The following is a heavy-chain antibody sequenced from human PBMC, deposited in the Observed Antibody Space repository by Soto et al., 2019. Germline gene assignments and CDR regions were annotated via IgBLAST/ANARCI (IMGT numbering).Heavy chain of an antibody. Sequence: QVQLVQSGGEVKKPGASVKVSCQASGYTFSDYAISWVRQAPAQGLEWMGWISASTRNTDQAQNFQGRVIMTLDTSTNTAYMELRSLRSDDTAVYYCVRCYCSVGSCYACWHFDLWGGGTLVTVSS. CDR3: VRCYCSVGSCYACWHFDL. V-gene: IGHV1-18*01. CDR1: GYTFSDYA. CDR2: ISASTRNT. J-gene: IGHJ2*01. D-gene: IGHD2-15*01.